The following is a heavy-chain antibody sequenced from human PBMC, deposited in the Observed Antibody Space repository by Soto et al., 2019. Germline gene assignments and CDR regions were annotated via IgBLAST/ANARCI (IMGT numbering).Heavy chain of an antibody. Sequence: GGSLRLSCAASGFTFDDYTMHWVRQAPGKGLEWVSLISWDGGSTYYADSVKGRFTISRDNSKNSLYLQMNSLITEGTALYYCAKDCAERPHYGMDVWGQGTTVTVSS. CDR2: ISWDGGST. CDR3: AKDCAERPHYGMDV. J-gene: IGHJ6*02. CDR1: GFTFDDYT. D-gene: IGHD1-1*01. V-gene: IGHV3-43*01.